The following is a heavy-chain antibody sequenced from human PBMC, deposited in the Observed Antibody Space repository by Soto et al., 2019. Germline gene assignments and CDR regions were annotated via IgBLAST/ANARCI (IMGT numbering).Heavy chain of an antibody. CDR2: IKSKTDGGTT. V-gene: IGHV3-15*01. D-gene: IGHD6-25*01. CDR3: TTGWDQRLLDYFDY. J-gene: IGHJ4*02. Sequence: GGSLRLSCAASGFTFSNAWMSWVRQAPGKGLEWVGRIKSKTDGGTTDYAAPVKGRFTISRDDSKNTLYLQMNSLKTEDTAVYYCTTGWDQRLLDYFDYWGKGTLVTVSS. CDR1: GFTFSNAW.